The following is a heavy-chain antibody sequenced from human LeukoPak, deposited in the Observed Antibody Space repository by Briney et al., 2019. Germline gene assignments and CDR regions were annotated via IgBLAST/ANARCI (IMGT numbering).Heavy chain of an antibody. Sequence: GGPLSLSCAVSGFPFSDFAMSWVRQAPGKGLERVSTISGGGDNTYFADSVRGRFPISRDNSKSTLFLQMVSLRAEDTAVYYCAKFEGALLGNYYMDVWGKGTTVTVSS. CDR3: AKFEGALLGNYYMDV. CDR1: GFPFSDFA. J-gene: IGHJ6*03. CDR2: ISGGGDNT. V-gene: IGHV3-23*01.